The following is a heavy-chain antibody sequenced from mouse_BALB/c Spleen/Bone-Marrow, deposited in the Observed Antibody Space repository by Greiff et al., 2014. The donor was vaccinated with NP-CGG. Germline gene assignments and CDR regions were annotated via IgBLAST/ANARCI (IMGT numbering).Heavy chain of an antibody. D-gene: IGHD2-2*01. V-gene: IGHV1S41*01. CDR1: GYTFTNYW. CDR3: ARERYGYDGWYFDV. J-gene: IGHJ1*01. CDR2: IAPGSGSN. Sequence: DLVKPGASVKLSCKTSGYTFTNYWINWIKQRPGQGLEWLGRIAPGSGSNYYNEMFKVKAPLTVDTYSSTACIQLSSLSSEDSAVYFRARERYGYDGWYFDVWGAGTTVTVSA.